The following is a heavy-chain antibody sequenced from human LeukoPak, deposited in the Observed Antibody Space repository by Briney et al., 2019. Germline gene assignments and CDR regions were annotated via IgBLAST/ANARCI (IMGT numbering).Heavy chain of an antibody. Sequence: SETLSLTCIVSGGSISSYYWSWIRQPAGKGLEWIGRIHTSGSTNYNPSLKSRVTMSVDTSKNQFSLKLTSVTAADTAVYYCARAGFGLAPHRGTPFDYWGQGTLVTVSS. CDR1: GGSISSYY. D-gene: IGHD3-10*01. CDR2: IHTSGST. J-gene: IGHJ4*02. CDR3: ARAGFGLAPHRGTPFDY. V-gene: IGHV4-4*07.